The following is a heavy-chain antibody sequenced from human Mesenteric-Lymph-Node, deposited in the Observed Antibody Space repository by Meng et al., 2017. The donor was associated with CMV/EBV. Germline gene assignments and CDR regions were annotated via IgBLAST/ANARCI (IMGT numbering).Heavy chain of an antibody. CDR3: ARGGGTTEPDFDY. D-gene: IGHD4-11*01. J-gene: IGHJ4*02. CDR1: GASFSDIY. CDR2: INHTGGT. V-gene: IGHV4-34*01. Sequence: GSLRPSCAVYGASFSDIYWTWIRQSPGKRLEWIGDINHTGGTNYNPSLQSRVTMSIDTSKNQFSLRLTSVTAADTAIYYCARGGGTTEPDFDYWGQGTLVTVSS.